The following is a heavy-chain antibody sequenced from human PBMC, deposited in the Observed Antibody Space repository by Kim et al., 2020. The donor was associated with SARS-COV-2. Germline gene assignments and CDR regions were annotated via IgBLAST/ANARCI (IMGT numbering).Heavy chain of an antibody. D-gene: IGHD2-2*01. CDR3: ARDCSSTSCPFDP. CDR1: GGTFSSYA. CDR2: IIPIFGTA. V-gene: IGHV1-69*13. J-gene: IGHJ5*02. Sequence: SVKVSCKASGGTFSSYAISWVRQAPGQGLEWMGGIIPIFGTANYAQKFQGRVTITADESTSTAYMELSSLRSEDTAVYYCARDCSSTSCPFDPWGQGTLVTVSS.